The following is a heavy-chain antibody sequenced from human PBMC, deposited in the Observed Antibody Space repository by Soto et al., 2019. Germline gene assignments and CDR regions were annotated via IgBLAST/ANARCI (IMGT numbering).Heavy chain of an antibody. CDR3: ATDKNGTPPLNS. V-gene: IGHV4-59*01. CDR1: GGYSGSYC. D-gene: IGHD1-26*01. J-gene: IGHJ4*02. Sequence: TSETLSLTWTVAGGYSGSYCWSWIRQPPGKGLEWIGYIYYSGSTNYNPSLKSRVTISVDTSTNQFSLKLSSVTASDTAVYYCATDKNGTPPLNSWGKGPPFTAS. CDR2: IYYSGST.